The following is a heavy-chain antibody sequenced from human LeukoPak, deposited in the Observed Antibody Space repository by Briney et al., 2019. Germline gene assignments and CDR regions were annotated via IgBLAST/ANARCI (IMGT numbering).Heavy chain of an antibody. CDR3: ARLGYSTGWYNY. V-gene: IGHV4-39*01. CDR2: IYYSGTT. J-gene: IGHJ4*02. CDR1: GGSMNSTSYY. D-gene: IGHD6-13*01. Sequence: SETLSLTCTVSGGSMNSTSYYWGWIRRPPGKGPDWIANIYYSGTTYYNPSLKSRVTISVDISKNQFSLKLRSVTAADTAVYYCARLGYSTGWYNYWGPGTLVTVSP.